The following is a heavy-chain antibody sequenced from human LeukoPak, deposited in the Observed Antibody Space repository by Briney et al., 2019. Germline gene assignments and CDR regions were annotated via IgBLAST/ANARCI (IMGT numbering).Heavy chain of an antibody. CDR2: INHSGST. CDR3: ARGHRLYDYVWGSYRYSYFDY. J-gene: IGHJ4*02. D-gene: IGHD3-16*02. V-gene: IGHV4-39*07. Sequence: SETLSLTCTVSGGSISSGGYYWSWIRQPPGKGLEWIGEINHSGSTNYNPSLKSRVTISVDTSKNQFSLKLSSVTAADTAVYYCARGHRLYDYVWGSYRYSYFDYWGQGTLVTVSS. CDR1: GGSISSGGYY.